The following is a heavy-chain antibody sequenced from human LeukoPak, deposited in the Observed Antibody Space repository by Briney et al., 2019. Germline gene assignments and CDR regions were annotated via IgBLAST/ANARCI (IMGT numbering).Heavy chain of an antibody. CDR3: ARLQWWGFYGMDV. CDR2: IDYSGRT. J-gene: IGHJ6*02. V-gene: IGHV4-59*08. D-gene: IGHD2-15*01. CDR1: GGSISRDY. Sequence: SETLSLTCTVSGGSISRDYWNWIRQPPGKGLEWIGDIDYSGRTNYNPSLKSRVTISVDTSKNQFSLKLTSVTAADTAVYYCARLQWWGFYGMDVWGQGTTVTVSS.